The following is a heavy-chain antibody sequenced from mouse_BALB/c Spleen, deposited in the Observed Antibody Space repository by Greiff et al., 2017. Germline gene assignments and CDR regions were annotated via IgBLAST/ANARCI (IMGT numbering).Heavy chain of an antibody. CDR1: GYSITSDYA. CDR3: ARYYGSVAY. V-gene: IGHV3-2*02. J-gene: IGHJ3*01. CDR2: ISYSGST. Sequence: EVKLMESGPGLVKPSQSLSLTCTVTGYSITSDYAWNWIRQFPGNKLEWMGYISYSGSTSYNPSLKSRISITRDTSKNQFFLQLNSVTTEDTATYYCARYYGSVAYWGQGTLVTVSA. D-gene: IGHD1-1*01.